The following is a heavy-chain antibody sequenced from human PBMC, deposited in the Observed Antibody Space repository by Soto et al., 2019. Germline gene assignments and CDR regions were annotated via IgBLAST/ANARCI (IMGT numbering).Heavy chain of an antibody. V-gene: IGHV4-4*02. J-gene: IGHJ6*02. CDR3: ARRTWGMDV. CDR1: SGSIDTTNW. Sequence: QVQLQESGPGLVKPSGTLSLTCAVSSGSIDTTNWWSWVRQPPGKGLEWIGEIFHSGNTYYNPSLASRVTISVGTPKNQFSLNLRSVTAADTAVYYCARRTWGMDVWGQGTTVTVSS. D-gene: IGHD2-8*01. CDR2: IFHSGNT.